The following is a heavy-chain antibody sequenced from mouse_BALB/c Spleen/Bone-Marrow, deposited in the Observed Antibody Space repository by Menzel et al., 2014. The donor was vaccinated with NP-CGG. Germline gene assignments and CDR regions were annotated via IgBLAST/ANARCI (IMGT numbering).Heavy chain of an antibody. CDR3: AREARRREGFPY. CDR2: IYPGDGDT. Sequence: QVQLQQSGAELARPGASVKLSCKASGYTFTSYWMQWVKQRPGQGLEWIGAIYPGDGDTRYTQKFKGKATLTADKSSSTAYMQLSSLASEDSAVYYCAREARRREGFPYWLQGTLVPFTA. J-gene: IGHJ3*01. D-gene: IGHD2-14*01. CDR1: GYTFTSYW. V-gene: IGHV1-87*01.